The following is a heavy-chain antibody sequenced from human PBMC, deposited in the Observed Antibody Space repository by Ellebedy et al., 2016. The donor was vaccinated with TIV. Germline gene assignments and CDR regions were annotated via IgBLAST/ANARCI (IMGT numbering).Heavy chain of an antibody. CDR3: AKVGSKGGDAFDI. V-gene: IGHV3-23*01. D-gene: IGHD1-26*01. CDR1: GFTFSSYA. J-gene: IGHJ3*02. CDR2: ISGSGGST. Sequence: PGGSLRLSCAASGFTFSSYAMSCVRRAPGKWLEWVTAISGSGGSTYYADSVKGRFTISRDNPKNTLYLQMNSLSAEDTDVCYCAKVGSKGGDAFDIWGQGTMGTVSS.